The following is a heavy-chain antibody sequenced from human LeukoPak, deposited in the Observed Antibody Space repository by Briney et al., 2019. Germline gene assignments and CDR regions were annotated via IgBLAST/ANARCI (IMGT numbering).Heavy chain of an antibody. Sequence: GGSLRLSRAASGFTFSSYGMHWVRQAPGKGLEWVAFIRYDGSNKYYADSVKGRFTISRDNSKNTLYLQMNSLRAEDTAVYYCANVVVVPAALTPFDYWGQGTLVTVSS. CDR1: GFTFSSYG. J-gene: IGHJ4*02. D-gene: IGHD2-2*01. CDR3: ANVVVVPAALTPFDY. V-gene: IGHV3-30*02. CDR2: IRYDGSNK.